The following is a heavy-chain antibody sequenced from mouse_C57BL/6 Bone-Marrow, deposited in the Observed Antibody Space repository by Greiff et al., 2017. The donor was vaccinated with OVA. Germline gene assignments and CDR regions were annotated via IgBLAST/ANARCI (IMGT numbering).Heavy chain of an antibody. D-gene: IGHD3-1*01. CDR3: ARLSGYFDV. J-gene: IGHJ1*03. CDR2: IDPSDSYT. CDR1: GYTFTSYW. V-gene: IGHV1-50*01. Sequence: VQLQQPGAELVKPGASVKLSCKASGYTFTSYWMQWVKQRPGQGLEWIGEIDPSDSYTNYNQKFKGKATLTVDTSSSTAYMQLSSLTSEDSAVYYCARLSGYFDVWGTGTTVTVSS.